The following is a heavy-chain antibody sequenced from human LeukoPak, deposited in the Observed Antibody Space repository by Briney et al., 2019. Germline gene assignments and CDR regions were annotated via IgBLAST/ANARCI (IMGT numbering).Heavy chain of an antibody. CDR2: ISTSSIYI. D-gene: IGHD3-10*01. V-gene: IGHV3-21*01. Sequence: PGGSLRLSCAASGFTFSSHGMNWVRQAPGKGLEWVSSISTSSIYIYYADSVKGRFTISRDNAKNSLYLQLNSLRAEDTAVYYCARSQPRDSGTYLFDWFDPWGQGTLVTVSS. J-gene: IGHJ5*02. CDR3: ARSQPRDSGTYLFDWFDP. CDR1: GFTFSSHG.